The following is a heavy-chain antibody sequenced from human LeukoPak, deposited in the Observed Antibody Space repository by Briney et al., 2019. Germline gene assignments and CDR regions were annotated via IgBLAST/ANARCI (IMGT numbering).Heavy chain of an antibody. D-gene: IGHD3-9*01. Sequence: ASETLSLTCTVSGYSISSGYYWGWIRQPPGKGLEWIGYIYYSGSTNYNPSLKSRVTISVDTSKNQFSLKLSSVTAADTAVYYCASANYDILTGYFVWGQGTLVTVSS. CDR1: GYSISSGYY. CDR3: ASANYDILTGYFV. J-gene: IGHJ4*02. CDR2: IYYSGST. V-gene: IGHV4-38-2*02.